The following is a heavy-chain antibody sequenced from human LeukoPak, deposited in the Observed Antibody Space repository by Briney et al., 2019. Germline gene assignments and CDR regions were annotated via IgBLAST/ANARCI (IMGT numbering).Heavy chain of an antibody. V-gene: IGHV3-9*01. CDR2: ISWNSGSI. D-gene: IGHD3-10*01. Sequence: GRSLRLSCAASGFTFDDYAMHWVRQAPGKGLEWVSGISWNSGSIGYADSVEGRFTISRDNAKNSLYLQMNSLRAEDTALYYCAKEADYYYGSGDNPHFDYWGQGTLVTVSS. J-gene: IGHJ4*02. CDR3: AKEADYYYGSGDNPHFDY. CDR1: GFTFDDYA.